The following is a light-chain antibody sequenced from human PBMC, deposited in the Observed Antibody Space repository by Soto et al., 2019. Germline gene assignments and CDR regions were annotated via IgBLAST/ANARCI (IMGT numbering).Light chain of an antibody. V-gene: IGLV1-40*01. CDR2: GNS. CDR3: QSYDSSLSGSV. CDR1: SSNIGAGYD. Sequence: QAVVTQPPSVSGAPGQRVTMSCTGSSSNIGAGYDVHWYQQLPGTAPKLLIYGNSNRPSGVPDRFSGSKSGTSASLAITGLQPEDEADYYCQSYDSSLSGSVFGGGTKLTVL. J-gene: IGLJ2*01.